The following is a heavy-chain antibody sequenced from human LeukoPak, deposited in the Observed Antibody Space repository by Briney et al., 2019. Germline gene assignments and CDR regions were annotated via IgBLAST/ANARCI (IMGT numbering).Heavy chain of an antibody. J-gene: IGHJ3*02. V-gene: IGHV4-59*13. Sequence: SETLSLTCTISGGSISSNYWSWIRQPPGKGLEWIGYCHYSGNTNYNPSLKSRATISVDMSKNQFSLTLNSVTAVDTAVYYCARSASSTSRSAFDIWGQGTRVTASS. CDR1: GGSISSNY. CDR2: CHYSGNT. CDR3: ARSASSTSRSAFDI.